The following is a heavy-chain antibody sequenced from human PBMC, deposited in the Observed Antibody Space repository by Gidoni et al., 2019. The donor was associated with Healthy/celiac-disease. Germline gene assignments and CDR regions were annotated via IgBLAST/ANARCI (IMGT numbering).Heavy chain of an antibody. CDR2: ISYDGSNK. D-gene: IGHD3-22*01. J-gene: IGHJ4*02. Sequence: QVQLVESGGGVVQPGRSLRLSCAASGFTFSSYGMHWVRQAPGKGLEWVAVISYDGSNKYYADSVKGRFTISRDNSKNTLYLQMNSLRAEDTAVYYCAKDLTPYYYDSSGYYSPPGYWGQGTLVTVSS. V-gene: IGHV3-30*18. CDR1: GFTFSSYG. CDR3: AKDLTPYYYDSSGYYSPPGY.